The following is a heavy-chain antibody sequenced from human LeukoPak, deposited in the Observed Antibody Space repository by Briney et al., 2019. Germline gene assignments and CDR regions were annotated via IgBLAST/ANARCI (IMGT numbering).Heavy chain of an antibody. CDR3: ARETSQKGAHYMDV. Sequence: SETLSLTCTVSGGSIRSSSYYWSWIRQPPGKGLKWIGNIYYSGYTTYSPSLRSRVTISVDTSKNQFSLKLSSVTAADTAVYYCARETSQKGAHYMDVWGNGTTVTVSS. J-gene: IGHJ6*03. V-gene: IGHV4-61*01. CDR1: GGSIRSSSYY. CDR2: IYYSGYT. D-gene: IGHD3-16*01.